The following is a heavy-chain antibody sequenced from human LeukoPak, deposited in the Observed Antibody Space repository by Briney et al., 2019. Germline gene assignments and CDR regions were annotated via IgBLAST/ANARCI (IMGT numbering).Heavy chain of an antibody. J-gene: IGHJ6*04. CDR2: IYSGGRI. CDR1: GFTVSSNY. CDR3: AELGITMIGGV. Sequence: PGGSLRLSCAASGFTVSSNYMSWVRQAPGKGLEWVSVIYSGGRIHYADSVKGRFTISRDNAKNSLYLQMNSLRAEDTAVYYCAELGITMIGGVWGKGTTVTISS. D-gene: IGHD3-10*02. V-gene: IGHV3-53*01.